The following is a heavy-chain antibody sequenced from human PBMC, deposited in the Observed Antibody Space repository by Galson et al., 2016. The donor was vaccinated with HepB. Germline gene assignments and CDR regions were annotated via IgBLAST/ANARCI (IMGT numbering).Heavy chain of an antibody. V-gene: IGHV3-48*04. D-gene: IGHD2-21*02. CDR2: ISGSRNTI. CDR1: GFSFSTYG. J-gene: IGHJ4*02. Sequence: SLRLSCAASGFSFSTYGMNWARQAPGKGLEWVSFISGSRNTIHYADSVKGRFIISRDNAKKSLYLQMNSLRAEDTAVYYCARAPIVVVTARIDFWGQGTLVIVSS. CDR3: ARAPIVVVTARIDF.